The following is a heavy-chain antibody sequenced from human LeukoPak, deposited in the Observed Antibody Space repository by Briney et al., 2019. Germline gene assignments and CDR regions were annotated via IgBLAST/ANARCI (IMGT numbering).Heavy chain of an antibody. CDR1: GFTFSIYS. J-gene: IGHJ3*02. CDR2: ITSSSNYI. V-gene: IGHV3-21*04. Sequence: GGSLRLSCAASGFTFSIYSMNWVRQAPGKGLEWLSSITSSSNYIYYADSVKGRFTISRDNVQNSLYLQMNSLRAEDAAVYYCAKARDSSGYYHDAFDIWGQGTMVTVSS. D-gene: IGHD3-22*01. CDR3: AKARDSSGYYHDAFDI.